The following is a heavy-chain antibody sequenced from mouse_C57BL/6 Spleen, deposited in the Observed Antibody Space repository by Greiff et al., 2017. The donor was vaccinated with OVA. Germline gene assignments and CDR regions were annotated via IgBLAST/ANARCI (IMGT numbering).Heavy chain of an antibody. CDR3: ARKEGMVTAFDY. CDR2: IYPRSGNT. CDR1: GYTFTSYG. V-gene: IGHV1-81*01. D-gene: IGHD2-2*01. Sequence: VQLQQSGAELARPGASVKLSCKASGYTFTSYGISWVKQRTGPGLEWIGEIYPRSGNTYYNEKFKGKATLTADKSSSTAYMELRSLTSEDSAVYVCARKEGMVTAFDYGGQGTTLTVSS. J-gene: IGHJ2*01.